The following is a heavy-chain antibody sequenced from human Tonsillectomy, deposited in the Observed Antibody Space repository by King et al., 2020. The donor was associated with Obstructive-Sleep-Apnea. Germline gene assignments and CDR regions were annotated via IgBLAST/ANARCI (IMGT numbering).Heavy chain of an antibody. D-gene: IGHD3-3*01. V-gene: IGHV4-59*01. CDR3: ARDSNYDVWGSYSPYNWFDP. CDR2: TYYSGST. Sequence: VQLPESGPSLVKPSETLSLTCTVSGGSISSYYWSWIRQPPGKGLEWIGNTYYSGSTNYNPSLKSRVTISVDTSKNQFSLKLNSVTAADTAVYYCARDSNYDVWGSYSPYNWFDPWGQGTLVTVSS. J-gene: IGHJ5*02. CDR1: GGSISSYY.